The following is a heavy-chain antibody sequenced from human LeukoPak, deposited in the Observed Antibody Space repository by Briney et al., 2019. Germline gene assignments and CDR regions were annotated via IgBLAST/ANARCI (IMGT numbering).Heavy chain of an antibody. CDR2: ISGSGGST. Sequence: GGTLRLSCAASGFTFSSYGMSWVRQAPGKGLEWVSAISGSGGSTYYADSVKGRFTIPRDNSKNTLYLQMNSLRAEDTAVYYCAKNLFGYDSSGYYYVYYFDYWGQGTLVTVSS. CDR3: AKNLFGYDSSGYYYVYYFDY. J-gene: IGHJ4*02. D-gene: IGHD3-22*01. CDR1: GFTFSSYG. V-gene: IGHV3-23*01.